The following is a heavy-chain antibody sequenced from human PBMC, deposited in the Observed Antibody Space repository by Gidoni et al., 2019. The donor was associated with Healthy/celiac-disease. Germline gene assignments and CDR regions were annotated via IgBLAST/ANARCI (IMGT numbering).Heavy chain of an antibody. Sequence: EVQLVESGGGLVQPGRSLRLSCAASGFTFDDYAMHWVRPAPGKGLEWVSGISWNSGSIGYADSVKGRFTISRDSAKNSLYLQMNSLRAEDTALYYCAKAWEQWLGYYGMDVWGQGTTVTVSS. D-gene: IGHD6-19*01. CDR2: ISWNSGSI. J-gene: IGHJ6*02. CDR3: AKAWEQWLGYYGMDV. V-gene: IGHV3-9*01. CDR1: GFTFDDYA.